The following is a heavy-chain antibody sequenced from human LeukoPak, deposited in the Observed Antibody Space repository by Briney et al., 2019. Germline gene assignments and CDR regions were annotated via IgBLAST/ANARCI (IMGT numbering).Heavy chain of an antibody. CDR2: IYYSGST. V-gene: IGHV4-30-4*01. J-gene: IGHJ4*02. CDR3: ARGSYDSSGDYFDY. Sequence: PSETLSLTCTVSGGSISSGDYYWSWIRQPPGKGLEWIGYIYYSGSTYYNPSLKSRVTISVVTSKNQFSLKLSSVTAADTAVYYCARGSYDSSGDYFDYWGQGTLVTVSS. D-gene: IGHD3-22*01. CDR1: GGSISSGDYY.